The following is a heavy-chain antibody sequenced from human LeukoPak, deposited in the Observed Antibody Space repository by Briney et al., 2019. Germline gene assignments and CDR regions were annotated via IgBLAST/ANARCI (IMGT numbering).Heavy chain of an antibody. CDR3: ARYSGVYYYYYMDV. V-gene: IGHV4-34*01. Sequence: SETLSLTCAVYGGSFSGYYLSWIRQPPGKGLEWIGEINHSGSTNYNPSLKSRVTISVDTSKNQFSLKLSSVTAAVTAVYYCARYSGVYYYYYMDVWGKGTTVTVSS. CDR1: GGSFSGYY. D-gene: IGHD7-27*01. CDR2: INHSGST. J-gene: IGHJ6*03.